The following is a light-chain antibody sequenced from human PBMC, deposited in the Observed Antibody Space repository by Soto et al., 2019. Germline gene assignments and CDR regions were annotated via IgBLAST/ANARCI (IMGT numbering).Light chain of an antibody. V-gene: IGLV1-40*01. CDR3: QSYDSSLSCVV. CDR1: SSNIGAGYD. CDR2: GNS. Sequence: QSVLTQPPSVSGAPGQRVTSSCTGCSSNIGAGYDVHWYQQLPGTSPKLLIYGNSNRPSGVPDRFSGSKSGTSASLAITGLQAEDEADYYCQSYDSSLSCVVFGGGTKLTVL. J-gene: IGLJ2*01.